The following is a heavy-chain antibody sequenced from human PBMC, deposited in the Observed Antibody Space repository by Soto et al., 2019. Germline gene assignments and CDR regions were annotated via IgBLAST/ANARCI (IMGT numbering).Heavy chain of an antibody. V-gene: IGHV4-39*01. J-gene: IGHJ6*02. CDR3: ARQVLTGPYNYYFDRLDV. CDR2: GCYTGNT. D-gene: IGHD3-9*01. CDR1: GASLSRDGYY. Sequence: PSETLSLTCTVTGASLSRDGYYWGWVRQPPGKGLEWIAIGCYTGNTYNNPSLKSRVTLSVDTSKNQFSLRLKSVTAADTAVYYCARQVLTGPYNYYFDRLDVWGQGTAVTVSS.